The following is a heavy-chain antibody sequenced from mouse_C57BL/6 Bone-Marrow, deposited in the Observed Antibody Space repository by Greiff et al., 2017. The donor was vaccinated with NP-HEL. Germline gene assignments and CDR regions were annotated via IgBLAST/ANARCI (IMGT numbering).Heavy chain of an antibody. Sequence: DVKLQESGTVLARPGASVKMSCKTSGYTFTSYWMHWVKQRPGQGLEWIGAIYPGNSDTSYNQKFKGKAKLTAVTSASTAYMELSSLTNEDSAVYYCTREGLIYYDYEGYYFDYWGQGTTLTVSS. J-gene: IGHJ2*01. CDR3: TREGLIYYDYEGYYFDY. V-gene: IGHV1-5*01. D-gene: IGHD2-4*01. CDR2: IYPGNSDT. CDR1: GYTFTSYW.